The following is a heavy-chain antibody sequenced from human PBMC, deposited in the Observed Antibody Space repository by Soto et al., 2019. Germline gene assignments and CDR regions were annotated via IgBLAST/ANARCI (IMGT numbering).Heavy chain of an antibody. CDR3: AKARCTTSNCYVPDY. J-gene: IGHJ4*02. CDR2: ISGSGGSP. CDR1: GFSFSTYT. D-gene: IGHD2-8*01. V-gene: IGHV3-23*01. Sequence: GGSLRLSCAASGFSFSTYTMSWVRRAPGKGLEWVSAISGSGGSPSYADSVQGRFTISRDNPKKTLYLQMNSLRAEDTAVYYCAKARCTTSNCYVPDYWGRGTLVTVSS.